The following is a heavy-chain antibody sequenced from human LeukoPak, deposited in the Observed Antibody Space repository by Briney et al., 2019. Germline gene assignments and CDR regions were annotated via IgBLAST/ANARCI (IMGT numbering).Heavy chain of an antibody. V-gene: IGHV3-21*06. CDR2: INTVASYI. D-gene: IGHD2-2*01. Sequence: GGSLRLSCAASGLTFSSFSFNWVRQGPGKGLEWVSSINTVASYIYYADSVKGRFTISRDDAKNSLYLQMNSLTVEDTAVYYCARADCSGSTCYLRHSWFDPWGQGTLVTVSS. CDR1: GLTFSSFS. J-gene: IGHJ5*02. CDR3: ARADCSGSTCYLRHSWFDP.